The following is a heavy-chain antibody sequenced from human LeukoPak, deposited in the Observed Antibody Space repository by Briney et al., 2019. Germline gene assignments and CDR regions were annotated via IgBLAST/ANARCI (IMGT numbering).Heavy chain of an antibody. Sequence: SVKVSCKASGGTFSSYAISWVRQAPGQGLEWMGGIIPIFGTANYAQKFQGRVTITADESTSTAYMELSSLRSEDTAVYYCARGRGMITFGGVIVIGHFDYWGQGTLVTVSS. D-gene: IGHD3-16*02. CDR3: ARGRGMITFGGVIVIGHFDY. CDR2: IIPIFGTA. CDR1: GGTFSSYA. V-gene: IGHV1-69*01. J-gene: IGHJ4*02.